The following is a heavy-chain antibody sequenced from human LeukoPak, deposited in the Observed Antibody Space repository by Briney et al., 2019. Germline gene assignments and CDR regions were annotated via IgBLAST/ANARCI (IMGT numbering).Heavy chain of an antibody. CDR3: AKLPEYYYASGSSYADY. D-gene: IGHD3-10*01. CDR2: ISYDGSNK. CDR1: GFTFSSYA. J-gene: IGHJ4*02. Sequence: GGSLRLSCAASGFTFSSYAMHWVRQAPGKGLEWVAVISYDGSNKYYADSVKGRFTISRDNSKNTLYLQMNSLRAEDTAVYYCAKLPEYYYASGSSYADYWGQGTLVTVSS. V-gene: IGHV3-30-3*02.